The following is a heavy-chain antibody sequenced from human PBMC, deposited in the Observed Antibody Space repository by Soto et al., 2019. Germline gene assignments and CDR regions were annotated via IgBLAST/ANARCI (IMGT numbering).Heavy chain of an antibody. V-gene: IGHV3-23*01. CDR3: GKERRGSGWSVCNF. Sequence: PGGSLRLSCAGSGFTLTRSAVSWVRQAPGKGLEWVSGISAGGGGTYYADSVKGRFTISRDVAKNTVYLQMNGLRVEDTAVYYCGKERRGSGWSVCNFWGQGSLVTVSS. CDR2: ISAGGGGT. CDR1: GFTLTRSA. D-gene: IGHD6-19*01. J-gene: IGHJ4*02.